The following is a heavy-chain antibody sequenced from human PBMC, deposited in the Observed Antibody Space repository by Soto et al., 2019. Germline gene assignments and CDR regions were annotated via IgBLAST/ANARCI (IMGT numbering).Heavy chain of an antibody. CDR3: AKDDILTGYYFPGYYYGMDV. CDR2: ISGSGGST. Sequence: PGGSLRLSCAASGFTFSSYAMGWVRQAPGKGLEWVSAISGSGGSTYYADSVKGRFTISRDNSKSTLYLQMNSLRAEDTAVYYCAKDDILTGYYFPGYYYGMDVWGQGTTVTVSS. J-gene: IGHJ6*02. V-gene: IGHV3-23*01. CDR1: GFTFSSYA. D-gene: IGHD3-9*01.